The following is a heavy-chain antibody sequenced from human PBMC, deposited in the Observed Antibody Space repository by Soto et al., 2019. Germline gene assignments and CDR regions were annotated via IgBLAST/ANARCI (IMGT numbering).Heavy chain of an antibody. J-gene: IGHJ6*02. CDR3: ARDLGMVYCSGGRCLSSLSLGYYGMDV. Sequence: GGSLRLSCAASGFTFSSYWMSWVRQAPGKGLEWVANIKQDGSEKYYVDSVKGRFTISRDNAKNSLYLQMNSLRAEDTAVYYCARDLGMVYCSGGRCLSSLSLGYYGMDVWGQGTTVTVSS. CDR2: IKQDGSEK. CDR1: GFTFSSYW. D-gene: IGHD2-15*01. V-gene: IGHV3-7*03.